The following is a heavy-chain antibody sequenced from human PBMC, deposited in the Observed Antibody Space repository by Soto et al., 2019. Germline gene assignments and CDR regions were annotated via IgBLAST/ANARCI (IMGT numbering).Heavy chain of an antibody. V-gene: IGHV1-69*06. CDR3: ARCEFTAMPLNYYYYGMDV. CDR2: IIPIFGTA. CDR1: GVTFSSYA. D-gene: IGHD5-18*01. J-gene: IGHJ6*02. Sequence: GAPVEVSSKASGVTFSSYAISCVRQAPRQVLDWMGGIIPIFGTANYAQKFQGRVTITADKSTSTAYMELSSLRSEDTAVYYCARCEFTAMPLNYYYYGMDVWGQGTTVTVSS.